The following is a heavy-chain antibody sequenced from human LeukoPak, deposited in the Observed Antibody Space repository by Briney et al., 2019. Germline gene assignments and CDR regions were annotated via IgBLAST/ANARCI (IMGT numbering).Heavy chain of an antibody. CDR1: GGSSSGYY. Sequence: SETLSLTCAVYGGSSSGYYWSWIRQPPGKGLEWIGEINHSGSTNYNPSLKSRVTISVDTSKNQSSLKLSSVTAADTAVYYCARDRITIFGVVIMGFDYWGQGTLVTVSS. CDR3: ARDRITIFGVVIMGFDY. J-gene: IGHJ4*02. V-gene: IGHV4-34*01. D-gene: IGHD3-3*01. CDR2: INHSGST.